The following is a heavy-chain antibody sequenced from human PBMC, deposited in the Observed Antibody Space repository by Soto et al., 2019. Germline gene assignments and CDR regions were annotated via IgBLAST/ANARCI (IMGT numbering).Heavy chain of an antibody. V-gene: IGHV3-48*01. D-gene: IGHD3-10*01. CDR1: GLTFTSYS. J-gene: IGHJ6*02. CDR2: ISSSSSTI. Sequence: PGGSLRLSCAASGLTFTSYSMNWVRQAPGKGLGWVSFISSSSSTIYYADSVKGRFTISRDNAKNSLYLQMNSLRAEDTAVYYCTRRLGEGYSGMAVWGQGTTVTVSS. CDR3: TRRLGEGYSGMAV.